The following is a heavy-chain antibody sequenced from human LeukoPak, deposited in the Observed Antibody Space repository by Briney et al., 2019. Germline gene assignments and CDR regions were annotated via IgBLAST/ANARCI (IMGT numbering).Heavy chain of an antibody. CDR3: AKDPASGSSYYFYGMDV. CDR2: MSYDGGNK. Sequence: GGSLRLSCTASGFTFSAYAMHWVRQAPGKGLEWVAVMSYDGGNKYYADSVKGRFTISRDNSKNTLYLQMNSLRPEDTALYYCAKDPASGSSYYFYGMDVWGQGTTVTVSS. CDR1: GFTFSAYA. D-gene: IGHD1-26*01. J-gene: IGHJ6*02. V-gene: IGHV3-30*18.